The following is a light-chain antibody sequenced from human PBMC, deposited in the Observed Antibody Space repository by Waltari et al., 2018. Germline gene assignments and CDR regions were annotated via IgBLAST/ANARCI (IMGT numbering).Light chain of an antibody. J-gene: IGLJ1*01. CDR3: SSYTSSSTPYV. V-gene: IGLV2-14*01. Sequence: QSALTQPASVSGSPGQSITISCTGTSSDVGDYNYVSWYQQHPGKAPKLIMYDVSNRPSGVSNRFSGSKSGNTASLTSSGLQAEDEADYYCSSYTSSSTPYVFGTGTKVTVL. CDR2: DVS. CDR1: SSDVGDYNY.